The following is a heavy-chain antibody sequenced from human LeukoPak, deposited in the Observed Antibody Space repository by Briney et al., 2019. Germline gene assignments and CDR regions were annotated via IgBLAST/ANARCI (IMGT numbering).Heavy chain of an antibody. CDR1: GGSISSYY. J-gene: IGHJ4*02. D-gene: IGHD4-17*01. CDR2: ICYSGST. Sequence: SETLSLTCTVSGGSISSYYWSWIRQPPGKGLEWIGYICYSGSTNYNPSLKSRVTISVDTSKNQFSLKLSSVTAADTAVYYCARGVTDMTTPSPSAYYFDYWGQGTLVTVSS. V-gene: IGHV4-59*01. CDR3: ARGVTDMTTPSPSAYYFDY.